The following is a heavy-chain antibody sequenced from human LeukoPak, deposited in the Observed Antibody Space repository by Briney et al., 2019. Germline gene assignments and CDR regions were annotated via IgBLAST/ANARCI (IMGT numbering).Heavy chain of an antibody. CDR2: IFTSGIT. CDR3: ARESSGSYYNPLGYMDV. Sequence: SETLSLTCTVSGGSISIYYWNWIRQPAGKGLEWIGRIFTSGITNYNPSLKSRVAMSVDTSKNQFSLNLSSVTAADTAVYYCARESSGSYYNPLGYMDVWGKGATVTVSS. CDR1: GGSISIYY. D-gene: IGHD3-10*01. J-gene: IGHJ6*03. V-gene: IGHV4-4*07.